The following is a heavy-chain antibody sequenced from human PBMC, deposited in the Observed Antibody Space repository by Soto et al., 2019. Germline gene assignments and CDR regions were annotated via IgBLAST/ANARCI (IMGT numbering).Heavy chain of an antibody. V-gene: IGHV1-3*01. CDR2: INAGNGNT. CDR3: ARDRYDFWSGFLPVVYYGMDV. Sequence: ASVKVSCKASGYTFTSYAMHWVRQAPGQRLEWMGWINAGNGNTKYSQKFQGRVTITRDTSASTAYMELSSLRSEDTAVYYCARDRYDFWSGFLPVVYYGMDVWGQGTTVTVSS. CDR1: GYTFTSYA. D-gene: IGHD3-3*01. J-gene: IGHJ6*02.